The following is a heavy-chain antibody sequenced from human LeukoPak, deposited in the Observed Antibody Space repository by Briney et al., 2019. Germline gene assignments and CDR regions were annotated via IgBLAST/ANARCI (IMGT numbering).Heavy chain of an antibody. CDR2: ISNSGSTI. CDR1: GFTFSDYF. D-gene: IGHD3-10*01. J-gene: IGHJ5*02. V-gene: IGHV3-11*01. CDR3: ARDYYASESYYNPS. Sequence: PGGSLRLSCAASGFTFSDYFMSWIRQAPQKGLEWVSYISNSGSTIYYAGSVKGRFTISRDNAKNSLYLQTNSLRAEDTAVYYCARDYYASESYYNPSWGQGTLVTVSS.